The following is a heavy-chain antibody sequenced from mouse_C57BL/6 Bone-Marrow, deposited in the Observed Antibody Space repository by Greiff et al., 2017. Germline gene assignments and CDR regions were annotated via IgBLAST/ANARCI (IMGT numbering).Heavy chain of an antibody. CDR1: GYAFSSSW. CDR3: ARLGYGKDWYFDV. J-gene: IGHJ1*03. CDR2: IYPGDGDT. Sequence: QVQLQQSGPELVKPGASVKISCKASGYAFSSSWMNWVKQRPGKGLEWIGRIYPGDGDTNYNGKFKGKATLTADKSSSTASMQLSSLTSEDSAVYFCARLGYGKDWYFDVWGTGTTVTVSS. V-gene: IGHV1-82*01. D-gene: IGHD2-10*02.